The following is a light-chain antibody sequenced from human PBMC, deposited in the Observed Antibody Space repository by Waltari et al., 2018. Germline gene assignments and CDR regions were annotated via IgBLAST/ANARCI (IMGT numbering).Light chain of an antibody. CDR2: DVT. J-gene: IGLJ2*01. CDR1: INDIGYYNF. V-gene: IGLV2-14*03. CDR3: ASYTNTNTII. Sequence: QSALTQPASVSGSPGQSITTPCTGTINDIGYYNFVSWYQQHPGKAPRLIIFDVTRWPSGVSHRFSGSKSGSAASLTISGLQAEDEADYYCASYTNTNTIIFGEGTKVAVL.